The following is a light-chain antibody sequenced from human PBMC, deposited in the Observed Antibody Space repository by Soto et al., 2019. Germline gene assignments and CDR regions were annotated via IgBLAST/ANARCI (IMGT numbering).Light chain of an antibody. CDR2: GAS. V-gene: IGKV3-20*01. Sequence: EIVLTQSPAILSVSPGERATLSCRASQSVSTNLAWFQQKPGQAPRLLIYGASNRATGIPDRFSGSASGTDFTLTISRLEPEDFAVYYCQQYGSSGTFGQGTKVDIK. CDR3: QQYGSSGT. J-gene: IGKJ1*01. CDR1: QSVSTN.